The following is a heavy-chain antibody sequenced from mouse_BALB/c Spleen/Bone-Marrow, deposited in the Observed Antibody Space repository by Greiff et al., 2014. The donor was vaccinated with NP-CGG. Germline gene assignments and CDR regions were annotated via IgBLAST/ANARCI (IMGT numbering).Heavy chain of an antibody. CDR1: GFYFSGYW. CDR2: IDPNSRTI. V-gene: IGHV4-1*02. Sequence: EVQLVESGGGLVQPGGSLKLSCAASGFYFSGYWMIWVRQAPGKGLQWIGEIDPNSRTINYAPSLKDKFIISRDNAKNTLYLQMRKVRSEDTALYYCARQAYYGHFDYWGQGTTLTVSS. D-gene: IGHD2-10*01. J-gene: IGHJ2*01. CDR3: ARQAYYGHFDY.